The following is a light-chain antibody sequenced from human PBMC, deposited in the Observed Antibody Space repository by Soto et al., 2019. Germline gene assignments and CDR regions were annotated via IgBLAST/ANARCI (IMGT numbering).Light chain of an antibody. CDR1: QSVSSNY. V-gene: IGKV3-20*01. Sequence: EIVLKQSPGTLSLSPGERATLSCRASQSVSSNYLAWYQQKPGQAPRPLIYGAPSRATGIPDRFSGSGAGTDFTLTISILESEDFAVYYCQQYGSSPWTFGQGTKVDIK. CDR2: GAP. J-gene: IGKJ1*01. CDR3: QQYGSSPWT.